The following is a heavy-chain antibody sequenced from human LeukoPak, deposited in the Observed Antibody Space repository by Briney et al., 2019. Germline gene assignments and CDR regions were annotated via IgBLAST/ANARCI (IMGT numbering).Heavy chain of an antibody. CDR3: AALRPPLNSYGYYYYYYMDV. Sequence: SVKVSCKASGLTFTSSAMQWVRQARGQRLEWIGWIVVGSGNTYYAQKLQERVTITRDMSTSTAYMELSSLRSEDTAVYYCAALRPPLNSYGYYYYYYMDVWGKGTTVTVSS. CDR1: GLTFTSSA. V-gene: IGHV1-58*02. D-gene: IGHD5-18*01. J-gene: IGHJ6*03. CDR2: IVVGSGNT.